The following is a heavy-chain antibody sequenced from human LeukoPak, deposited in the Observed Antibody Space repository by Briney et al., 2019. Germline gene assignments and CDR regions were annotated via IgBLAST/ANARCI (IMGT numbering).Heavy chain of an antibody. D-gene: IGHD3-3*01. CDR3: ARSREEDFWSGYYDY. CDR1: GGSISSHY. V-gene: IGHV4-59*11. CDR2: IYYSGGT. Sequence: PSETLSLTCTVSGGSISSHYWSWIRQPPGKGLEWIGYIYYSGGTNYNPSLKSRVTISVDTSKNQFSLKLSSVTAADTAVYYCARSREEDFWSGYYDYWGQGTLVTVSS. J-gene: IGHJ4*02.